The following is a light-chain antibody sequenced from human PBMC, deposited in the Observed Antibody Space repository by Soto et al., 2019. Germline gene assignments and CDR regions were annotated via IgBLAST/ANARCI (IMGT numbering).Light chain of an antibody. J-gene: IGKJ4*01. CDR2: LGS. Sequence: DIVMTQSPLSLPVTPGEPASISCRSSQSLLHSNGYNYLDWYLQKPGQSPQLLIYLGSNRASGVPDRFSGSGSGTDFTLKISIVEAEYVGVYYYMQALQTPLTFGGGTKVEIK. V-gene: IGKV2-28*01. CDR3: MQALQTPLT. CDR1: QSLLHSNGYNY.